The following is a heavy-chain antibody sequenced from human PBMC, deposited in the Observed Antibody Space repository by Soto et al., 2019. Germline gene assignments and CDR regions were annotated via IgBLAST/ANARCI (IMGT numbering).Heavy chain of an antibody. D-gene: IGHD5-12*01. CDR3: ASYSESSSGYDQDY. CDR2: IIPILGIA. Sequence: SVKVSCKASGYTFTSYGISWVRQAPGQGLEWMGRIIPILGIANYAQKFQGRVTITADKSTSTAYMELSSLRSEDTAVYYCASYSESSSGYDQDYWGQGTLVTVSS. V-gene: IGHV1-69*04. J-gene: IGHJ4*02. CDR1: GYTFTSYG.